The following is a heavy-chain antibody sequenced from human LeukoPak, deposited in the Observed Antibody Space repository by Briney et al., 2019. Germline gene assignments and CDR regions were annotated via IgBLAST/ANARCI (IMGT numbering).Heavy chain of an antibody. V-gene: IGHV3-7*01. D-gene: IGHD3-10*01. Sequence: GGSLRLSCAASGFTFSNYWMSWVRQAPGKGLEWVANIKEDGSEKYYVDSLKGRFTISRDNAKKSLYLQMNSLRAEDTAVYHCARDGSYFDNGAYYDAFDIWGQGTMVAVSS. J-gene: IGHJ3*02. CDR2: IKEDGSEK. CDR3: ARDGSYFDNGAYYDAFDI. CDR1: GFTFSNYW.